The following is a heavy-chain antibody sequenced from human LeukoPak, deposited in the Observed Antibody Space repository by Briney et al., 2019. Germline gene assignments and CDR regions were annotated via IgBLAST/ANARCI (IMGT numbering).Heavy chain of an antibody. Sequence: GGSLRLSCAASGFDFSTYAINWVRQAPGRGLEWVSSISTMSNYIFYGDSVKGRFTISRDNAKNSVYLQMNSLRPDDTALYYCSRDRLGGLDLWGQGTLVTVSS. D-gene: IGHD5-12*01. J-gene: IGHJ5*02. CDR2: ISTMSNYI. CDR1: GFDFSTYA. CDR3: SRDRLGGLDL. V-gene: IGHV3-21*01.